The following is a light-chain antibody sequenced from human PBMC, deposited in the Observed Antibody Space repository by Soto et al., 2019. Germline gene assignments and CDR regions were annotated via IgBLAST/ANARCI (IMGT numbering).Light chain of an antibody. V-gene: IGKV2-30*02. J-gene: IGKJ5*01. CDR1: QTLVHSDGIAY. CDR3: MQGTHWPIT. Sequence: VVRTQSPLSLPVTLGQPSSISCRANQTLVHSDGIAYFSWFQQRPGRSPRRLIYKVSNRDSGVPARFSGSGSGTDFALKISRVEAEDVGVYYCMQGTHWPITFGQGTRLENK. CDR2: KVS.